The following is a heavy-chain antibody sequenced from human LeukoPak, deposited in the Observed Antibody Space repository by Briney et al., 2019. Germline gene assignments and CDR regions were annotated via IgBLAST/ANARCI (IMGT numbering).Heavy chain of an antibody. CDR2: IYTSGST. J-gene: IGHJ3*02. Sequence: NPSETLSLTCTVSGGSISSYYWSWIRQPAGKGLEWIGRIYTSGSTNYNPSLKSRVTMSVDTSKNQFSLKLSSVTAADTAVYYCARDRDCSSTSCYHGAFDIWGQGTMVTVSS. D-gene: IGHD2-2*01. V-gene: IGHV4-4*07. CDR1: GGSISSYY. CDR3: ARDRDCSSTSCYHGAFDI.